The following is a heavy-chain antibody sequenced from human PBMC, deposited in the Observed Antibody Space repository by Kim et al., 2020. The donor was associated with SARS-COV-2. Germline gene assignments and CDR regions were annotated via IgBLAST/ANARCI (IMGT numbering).Heavy chain of an antibody. Sequence: GGSLRLSCAASGFTFSSYGMHWDRQAPGKGLEWVAVISYDGSNKYYADSVKGRFTISRDNSKNTLYLQMNSLRAEDTAVYYCAKDLSDYVWGSYSNNYGMDVWGQGTTVTVSS. V-gene: IGHV3-30*18. CDR2: ISYDGSNK. D-gene: IGHD3-16*01. CDR1: GFTFSSYG. J-gene: IGHJ6*02. CDR3: AKDLSDYVWGSYSNNYGMDV.